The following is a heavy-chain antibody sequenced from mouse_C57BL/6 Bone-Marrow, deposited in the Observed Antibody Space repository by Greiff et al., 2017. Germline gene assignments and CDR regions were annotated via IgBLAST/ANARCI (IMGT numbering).Heavy chain of an antibody. CDR2: IDPANGNT. D-gene: IGHD2-2*01. CDR1: GFNIKNTY. V-gene: IGHV14-3*01. Sequence: VQLQQSVAELVRPGASVKLSCTASGFNIKNTYMHWVKQRPEQGLEWIGRIDPANGNTKYAPKFQGKATITADTSSNTAYLQLSSLTSEGTAIYYGARWLRGRQGGAMDYWGQGTSVTVSS. J-gene: IGHJ4*01. CDR3: ARWLRGRQGGAMDY.